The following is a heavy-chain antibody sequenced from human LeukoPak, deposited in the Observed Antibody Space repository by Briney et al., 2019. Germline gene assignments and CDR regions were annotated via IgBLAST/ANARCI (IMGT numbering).Heavy chain of an antibody. CDR3: ARVDYDSSGYYYLDY. V-gene: IGHV4-59*08. CDR1: GGSISSYY. CDR2: IYYSGST. D-gene: IGHD3-22*01. J-gene: IGHJ4*02. Sequence: SETLSLTCTVSGGSISSYYWSWIRQPPGKGLEWIGYIYYSGSTYYNPSLKSRVTISVDTSKNQFSLKLSSVTAADTAVYYCARVDYDSSGYYYLDYWGQGTLVTVSS.